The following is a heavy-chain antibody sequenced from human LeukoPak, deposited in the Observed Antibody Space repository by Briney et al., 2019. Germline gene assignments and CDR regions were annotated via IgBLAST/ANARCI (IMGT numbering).Heavy chain of an antibody. D-gene: IGHD6-13*01. CDR1: GYTFTGYY. V-gene: IGHV1-2*02. CDR2: INPNSGGT. Sequence: GASVKVSCKASGYTFTGYYMHWVRQAPGQGLEWMGWINPNSGGTNYAQKFQGRVTMTRDTSTSTAYMELSRLRSDDTAVYYCARDISRAAAGGPTDYWGQGTPVTVSS. J-gene: IGHJ4*02. CDR3: ARDISRAAAGGPTDY.